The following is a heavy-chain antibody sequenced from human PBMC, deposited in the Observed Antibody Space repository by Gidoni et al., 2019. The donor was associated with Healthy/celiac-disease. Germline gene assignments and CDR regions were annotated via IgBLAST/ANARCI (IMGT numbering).Heavy chain of an antibody. Sequence: EVQLVESVGVLVQPGRSLRLSCAASGFTFDDYAMHWVRQAPGKGLEWVSGISWNSGSIGYADSVKGRFTISRDNAKNSLYLQMNSLRAEDTALYYCAKGEDSYGYFWFDPWGQGTLVTVSS. J-gene: IGHJ5*02. D-gene: IGHD5-18*01. CDR2: ISWNSGSI. CDR3: AKGEDSYGYFWFDP. CDR1: GFTFDDYA. V-gene: IGHV3-9*01.